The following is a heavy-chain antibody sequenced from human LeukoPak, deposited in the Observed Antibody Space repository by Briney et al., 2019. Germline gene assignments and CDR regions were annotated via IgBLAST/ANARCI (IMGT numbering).Heavy chain of an antibody. CDR1: GFSFDGYA. Sequence: PGGSLRLSCAASGFSFDGYALSWVRQAPGKGLEWVSSISASGENTFYASSVKGRFTISRDNSKNTLFLQMNSLRAEDTAEYYCAKGTGKYYGDQLDSWGQGALVTVSS. V-gene: IGHV3-23*01. J-gene: IGHJ4*02. CDR2: ISASGENT. CDR3: AKGTGKYYGDQLDS. D-gene: IGHD4-17*01.